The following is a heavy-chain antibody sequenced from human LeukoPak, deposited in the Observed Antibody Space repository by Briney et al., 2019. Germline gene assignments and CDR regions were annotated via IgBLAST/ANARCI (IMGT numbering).Heavy chain of an antibody. V-gene: IGHV4-34*01. CDR2: INHSGST. D-gene: IGHD3-10*01. Sequence: SETLSLTCAVYGGSFSGYYWSWIRQPPGKGLEWVGEINHSGSTNHNPPLQSRVTISVDTSKNQFSLKFTSVTAPDTAVYYCARHRRFGDLSSYYSGMDVWGKGATVTVSS. CDR1: GGSFSGYY. J-gene: IGHJ6*04. CDR3: ARHRRFGDLSSYYSGMDV.